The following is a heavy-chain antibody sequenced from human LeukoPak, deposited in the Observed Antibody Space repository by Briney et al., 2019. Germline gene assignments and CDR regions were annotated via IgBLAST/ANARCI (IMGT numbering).Heavy chain of an antibody. J-gene: IGHJ4*02. Sequence: ASVKVSCKGSGYPFSSYGITWVRQAPGQGLEWVGWISAYNGNTQYGQNVQGRVTMTTETSTSTAYMELRNLRSDDTAVYFRASGAYYPFDFWGQGTLVTVSS. CDR3: ASGAYYPFDF. CDR2: ISAYNGNT. CDR1: GYPFSSYG. V-gene: IGHV1-18*01. D-gene: IGHD1-26*01.